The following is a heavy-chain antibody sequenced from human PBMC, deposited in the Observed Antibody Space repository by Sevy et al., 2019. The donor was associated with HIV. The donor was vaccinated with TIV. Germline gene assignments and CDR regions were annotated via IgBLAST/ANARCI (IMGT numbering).Heavy chain of an antibody. CDR2: IYYSGST. CDR3: ARHGSSGGYWSWFDP. Sequence: SETLSLTCTVSGGSISSSSYYWGWIRHPPGKGLEWIGSIYYSGSTYYNPSLKSRVTISVDTSKNQFSLKLSSVTAADTAVFYRARHGSSGGYWSWFDPLGPGTLVTVSS. CDR1: GGSISSSSYY. J-gene: IGHJ5*01. V-gene: IGHV4-39*01. D-gene: IGHD1-26*01.